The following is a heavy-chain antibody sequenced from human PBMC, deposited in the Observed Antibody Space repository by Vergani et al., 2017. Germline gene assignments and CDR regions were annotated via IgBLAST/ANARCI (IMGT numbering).Heavy chain of an antibody. Sequence: EVQLVGSGGGLVKPGGSLRLSCAASGFTFSSYSMNWVRQAPGKGLEWVSSISSSSSYIYYADSVQGRFTISRDNAKNSLYLQMNSLRAEDTAVYYCARGGRAVAGTGTRYFDCGGRGWLVTVSS. CDR2: ISSSSSYI. V-gene: IGHV3-21*01. D-gene: IGHD6-19*01. J-gene: IGHJ4*02. CDR3: ARGGRAVAGTGTRYFDC. CDR1: GFTFSSYS.